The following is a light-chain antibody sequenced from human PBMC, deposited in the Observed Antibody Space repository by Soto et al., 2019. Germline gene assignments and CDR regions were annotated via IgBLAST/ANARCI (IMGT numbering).Light chain of an antibody. Sequence: IVLTQSPVTLSVSPGDRATLSCRASQSISTSLGWYQQKPGKAPRLLIYDASNGATGIPARFIGSGSGTDFPLTISRLVPEDSAVYICRQRSHGPPTFGGGTKV. J-gene: IGKJ4*02. CDR1: QSISTS. CDR2: DAS. V-gene: IGKV3-11*01. CDR3: RQRSHGPPT.